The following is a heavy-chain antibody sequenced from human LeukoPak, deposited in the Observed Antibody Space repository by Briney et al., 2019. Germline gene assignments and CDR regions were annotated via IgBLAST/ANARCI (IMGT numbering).Heavy chain of an antibody. Sequence: SVKVSCKASGGTFSSYAISWVRQAPGQGLEWMGRIIPILGIANYAQKFQGRVTITADKSTSTAYMELSSLRSEDTAVYYCAREAVVPAAKGAFDIWGQGTMVTVSS. D-gene: IGHD2-2*01. J-gene: IGHJ3*02. CDR3: AREAVVPAAKGAFDI. CDR2: IIPILGIA. V-gene: IGHV1-69*04. CDR1: GGTFSSYA.